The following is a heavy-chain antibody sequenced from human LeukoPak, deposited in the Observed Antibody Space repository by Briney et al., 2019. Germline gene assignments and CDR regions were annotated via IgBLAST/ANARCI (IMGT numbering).Heavy chain of an antibody. CDR1: GYTFTSYG. V-gene: IGHV1-18*01. Sequence: ASVKVSCKASGYTFTSYGISWVRQAPGQGLEWMGWISAYNGNTNYAQKLQGRVTMTTDTSTSTAYMELRSLRSDDTAVYYCARVLGGRWCGELLATGGGNYFDYWGQGTLVTVSS. CDR2: ISAYNGNT. D-gene: IGHD3-10*01. J-gene: IGHJ4*02. CDR3: ARVLGGRWCGELLATGGGNYFDY.